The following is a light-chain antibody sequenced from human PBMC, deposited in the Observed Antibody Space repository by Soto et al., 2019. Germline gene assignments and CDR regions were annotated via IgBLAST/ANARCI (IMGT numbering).Light chain of an antibody. CDR1: QSVSSSY. Sequence: EIVLTQSPGTLSLSPGERATLSCRASQSVSSSYLAWYQQKPGQAPRLLMYGASSRATGIPDRFSGSGSGTDFTLTINRLEPEDFEVYYCQQYGSSPLFTFGPGTKVDIK. J-gene: IGKJ3*01. CDR2: GAS. CDR3: QQYGSSPLFT. V-gene: IGKV3-20*01.